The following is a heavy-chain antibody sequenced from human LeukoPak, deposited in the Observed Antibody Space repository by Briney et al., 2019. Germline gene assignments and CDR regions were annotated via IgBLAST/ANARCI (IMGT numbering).Heavy chain of an antibody. CDR2: IYYSGST. Sequence: SQTLSLTCTVSGGSISSGGYYWGWIRQPPGKGLEWIGSIYYSGSTYYNPSLKSRVTISVDTSKNQFSLKLSSVTAADTAVYYCARSRGGATAPYNWFDPWGQGTLVTVSS. D-gene: IGHD1-26*01. CDR3: ARSRGGATAPYNWFDP. V-gene: IGHV4-39*01. J-gene: IGHJ5*02. CDR1: GGSISSGGYY.